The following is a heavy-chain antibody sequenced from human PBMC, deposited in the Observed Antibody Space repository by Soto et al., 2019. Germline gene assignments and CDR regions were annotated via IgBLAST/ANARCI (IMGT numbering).Heavy chain of an antibody. V-gene: IGHV3-33*01. CDR1: GFTFSSYG. Sequence: PGGSLRLSCAASGFTFSSYGMHWVRQAPGKGLEWVAVIWYDGSNKYYADSVKGRFTISRDNSKNTLYLQMNSLRAEDTAVYYCARSALDWNARPGYYYYMDVWGKGTTVTVSS. D-gene: IGHD1-1*01. J-gene: IGHJ6*03. CDR3: ARSALDWNARPGYYYYMDV. CDR2: IWYDGSNK.